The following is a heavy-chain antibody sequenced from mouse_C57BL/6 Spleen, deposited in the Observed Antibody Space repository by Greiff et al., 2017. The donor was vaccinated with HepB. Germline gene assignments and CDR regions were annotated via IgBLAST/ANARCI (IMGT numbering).Heavy chain of an antibody. Sequence: EVKLQESGPGLVKPSQTVFLTCTVTGISITTGNYRWSWIRQFPGNKLEWIGYIYYSGTITYNPSLTSRTTITRDTPKNQFFLEMNSLTAEDTATYYCARAYYSNLSWYFDVWGTGTTVTVSS. CDR3: ARAYYSNLSWYFDV. CDR1: GISITTGNYR. V-gene: IGHV3-5*01. CDR2: IYYSGTI. J-gene: IGHJ1*03. D-gene: IGHD2-5*01.